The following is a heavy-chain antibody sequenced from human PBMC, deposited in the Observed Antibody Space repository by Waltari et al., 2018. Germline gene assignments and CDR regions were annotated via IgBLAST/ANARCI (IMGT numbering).Heavy chain of an antibody. CDR3: ARARPEGYFPRYSSLNWFDP. J-gene: IGHJ5*02. CDR2: IAYDENTK. D-gene: IGHD6-13*01. V-gene: IGHV3-30*10. CDR1: GFTLSDYA. Sequence: QVQLVESGGGVVQPGRSLRLSCAASGFTLSDYALLCVRQAPGKGLEWVTLIAYDENTKYATDSVKGRFTISGDNSKNTLYLQMNSLRAEDTAVYYCARARPEGYFPRYSSLNWFDPWGQGTLVTVSS.